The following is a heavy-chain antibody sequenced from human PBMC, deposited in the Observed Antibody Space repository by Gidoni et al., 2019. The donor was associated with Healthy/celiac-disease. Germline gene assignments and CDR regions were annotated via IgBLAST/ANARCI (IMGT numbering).Heavy chain of an antibody. V-gene: IGHV3-23*01. D-gene: IGHD1-26*01. Sequence: EVQRLESGGGLVQPGGSLRLSCPSSGFTFSTYAMGWVRQAPGKGLEWVSAISGSGGSKYYADSVKGRFTISRDNSKNTLYLQMNSLRAEDTAVYYCAKPGIVGATTHLFFDIWGQGTMVTVSS. CDR1: GFTFSTYA. CDR2: ISGSGGSK. CDR3: AKPGIVGATTHLFFDI. J-gene: IGHJ3*02.